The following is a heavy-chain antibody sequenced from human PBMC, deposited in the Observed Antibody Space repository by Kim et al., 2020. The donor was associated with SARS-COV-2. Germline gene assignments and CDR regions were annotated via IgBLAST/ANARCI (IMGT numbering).Heavy chain of an antibody. CDR3: ASIGDD. J-gene: IGHJ4*02. D-gene: IGHD2-15*01. CDR2: YPGDSDN. V-gene: IGHV5-51*01. Sequence: YPGDSDNRYSPSFQGQVTISADKSISTAYLQWSSLKASDTAMYYCASIGDDWGQGTLVTVSS.